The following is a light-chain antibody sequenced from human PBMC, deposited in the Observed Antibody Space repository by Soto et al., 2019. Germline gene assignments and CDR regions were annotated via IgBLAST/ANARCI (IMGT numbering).Light chain of an antibody. CDR3: QQANILPPV. CDR2: SAT. V-gene: IGKV1-12*01. J-gene: IGKJ4*01. Sequence: IEMTQSPSSVPASVGDRVTITCRASQDIRSRLAWYQHKPGKAPNLLIYSATTLQSGVPYRFSGSGSGTYFTLTISSLQPEDFATYYCQQANILPPVFGGGTRVEI. CDR1: QDIRSR.